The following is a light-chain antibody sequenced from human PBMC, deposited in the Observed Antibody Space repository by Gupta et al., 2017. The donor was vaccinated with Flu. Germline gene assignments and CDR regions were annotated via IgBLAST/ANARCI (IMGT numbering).Light chain of an antibody. J-gene: IGKJ1*01. Sequence: PPTLSVSPGERVTLSCRASQSVSSNLAWYQQKPGQAPRVLIYGAFTRATGIPARVSGSGSGTEYTLTISSLQSEDFAVYYCQQYNNWPITFGQGTKVEIK. V-gene: IGKV3-15*01. CDR1: QSVSSN. CDR3: QQYNNWPIT. CDR2: GAF.